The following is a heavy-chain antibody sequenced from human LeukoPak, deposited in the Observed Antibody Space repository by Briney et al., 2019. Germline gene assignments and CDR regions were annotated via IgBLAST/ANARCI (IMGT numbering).Heavy chain of an antibody. D-gene: IGHD4-17*01. Sequence: PGGSLRLSCAASGFTFDGYAMHWVRQAPGKGLEWVSGISWNSGSIGYADSVKGRFTISRDNAKNSLYLQMNSLRAEDMALYYCAKGSRYGEHYFDYWGQGTLVTVSS. CDR2: ISWNSGSI. CDR1: GFTFDGYA. J-gene: IGHJ4*02. V-gene: IGHV3-9*03. CDR3: AKGSRYGEHYFDY.